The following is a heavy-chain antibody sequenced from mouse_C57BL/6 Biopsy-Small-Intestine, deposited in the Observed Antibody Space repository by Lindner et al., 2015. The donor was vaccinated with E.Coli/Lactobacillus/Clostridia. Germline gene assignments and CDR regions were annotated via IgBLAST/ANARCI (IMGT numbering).Heavy chain of an antibody. Sequence: VQLQESGPEQVRPGVSVKISCKGSGYTFTDYAMHWVMQSHAKSLEWIGVISTYSGDSSYNQKFKGKATMTVDKSSNTAYMELARLTSEDSAVYYCVRSRYSAMDYWGQGTLVTVSS. CDR2: ISTYSGDS. D-gene: IGHD2-12*01. CDR3: VRSRYSAMDY. CDR1: GYTFTDYA. V-gene: IGHV1S137*01. J-gene: IGHJ4*01.